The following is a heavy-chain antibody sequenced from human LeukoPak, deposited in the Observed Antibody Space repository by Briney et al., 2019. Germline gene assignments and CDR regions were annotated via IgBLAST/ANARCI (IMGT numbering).Heavy chain of an antibody. CDR1: GGSISSYY. J-gene: IGHJ5*02. Sequence: PSETLSLTCTVSGGSISSYYWSWIRQPPGKGLEWIGYIYYSGSTNYNPSLKSRVTISVDTSKNQFSLKLSSVTAADTAVYCCARDPLSQGWFDPWGQGTLVTVSS. CDR3: ARDPLSQGWFDP. V-gene: IGHV4-59*01. CDR2: IYYSGST. D-gene: IGHD3-3*02.